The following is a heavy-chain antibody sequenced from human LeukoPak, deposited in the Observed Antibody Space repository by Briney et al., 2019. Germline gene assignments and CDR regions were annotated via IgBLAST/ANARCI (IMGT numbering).Heavy chain of an antibody. CDR2: INPNSGGT. J-gene: IGHJ6*03. V-gene: IGHV1-2*02. D-gene: IGHD6-19*01. CDR1: GYTFTGYY. CDR3: ARDSIGWEDYYYYYMDV. Sequence: ASVKVSCKASGYTFTGYYMHWVRQAPGQGLEWMGWINPNSGGTNYAQKFQGRVTMTRDTSISTAYVELSRLRSDDTAVYYCARDSIGWEDYYYYYMDVWGKGTTVTVSS.